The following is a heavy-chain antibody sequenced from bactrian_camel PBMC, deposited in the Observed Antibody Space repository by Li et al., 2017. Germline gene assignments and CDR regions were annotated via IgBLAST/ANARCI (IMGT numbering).Heavy chain of an antibody. CDR1: GLSFSSNY. D-gene: IGHD3*01. V-gene: IGHV3-2*01. J-gene: IGHJ4*01. CDR3: GRAIEGSCSGAWCGGPGY. Sequence: HVQLVESGGGLVQPGGSLRLSCVASGLSFSSNYMSWVRQAPGKGLEWVSSINTDGRSTYYTDVVKGRFSLSRDITRNTLYLNMNSLKPEDTVMYFCGRAIEGSCSGAWCGGPGYWGQGTQVTVS. CDR2: INTDGRST.